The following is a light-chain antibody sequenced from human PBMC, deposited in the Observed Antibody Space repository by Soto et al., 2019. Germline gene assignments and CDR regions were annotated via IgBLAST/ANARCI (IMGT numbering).Light chain of an antibody. CDR3: QQTYSTTWT. CDR1: QGISSY. Sequence: VIWMTQSPSLLSASTGDIVTISFRMSQGISSYLAWYQQKPGKAPKLLIYAESNLQSGVPSRFSGSGSGTHFTLTISSLQPEDCATYYCQQTYSTTWTFGQGTKVDIK. J-gene: IGKJ1*01. V-gene: IGKV1D-8*03. CDR2: AES.